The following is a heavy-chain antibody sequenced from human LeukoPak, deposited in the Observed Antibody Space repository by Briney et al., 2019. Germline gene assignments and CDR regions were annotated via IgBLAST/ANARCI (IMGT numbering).Heavy chain of an antibody. D-gene: IGHD1-26*01. V-gene: IGHV4-59*01. CDR2: IFYSVSA. CDR3: TRVDYNGSYDYWYFDL. J-gene: IGHJ2*01. Sequence: PSETLSLTCTVPVGSISSYYWSSIRQSPGKRLDWIGHIFYSVSANYNPPLKCRVAIPAHASKNRSYLNCSSLTSADTAVFSFTRVDYNGSYDYWYFDLWGRGNLVTVSS. CDR1: VGSISSYY.